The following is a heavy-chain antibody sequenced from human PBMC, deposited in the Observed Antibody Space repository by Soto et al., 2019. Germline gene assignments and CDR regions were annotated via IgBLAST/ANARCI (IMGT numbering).Heavy chain of an antibody. CDR2: ISWNSGSI. D-gene: IGHD3-10*01. CDR1: GFTFDDYA. Sequence: EVRLVESGGGLVQPGRSLRLSCAASGFTFDDYAMHWVRQAPGKGLEWVSGISWNSGSIGYADSVKGRFTISRDNAKNSLYLQMNSLRAEDTALYYCAKETNPYTMVRGVRFDYWGQGTLVTVSS. CDR3: AKETNPYTMVRGVRFDY. J-gene: IGHJ4*02. V-gene: IGHV3-9*01.